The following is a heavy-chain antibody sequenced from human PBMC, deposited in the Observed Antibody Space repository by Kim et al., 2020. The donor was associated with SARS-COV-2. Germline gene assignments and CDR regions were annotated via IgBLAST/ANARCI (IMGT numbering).Heavy chain of an antibody. CDR1: GLVFDNYY. V-gene: IGHV3-11*01. Sequence: GGSLRLSCVASGLVFDNYYMSWVRQAPGKGLQWVSSISASGSIIDYAESVKGRFTISRDNAKNSLYLQMNSLGPDDTAVYYCAGVMLGVADLWGQGTLVTVSS. CDR2: ISASGSII. CDR3: AGVMLGVADL. J-gene: IGHJ5*02. D-gene: IGHD3-3*01.